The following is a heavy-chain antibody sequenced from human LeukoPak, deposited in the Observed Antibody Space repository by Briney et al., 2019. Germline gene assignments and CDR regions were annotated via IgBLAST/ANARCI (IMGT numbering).Heavy chain of an antibody. D-gene: IGHD1-20*01. J-gene: IGHJ6*02. V-gene: IGHV4-30-2*01. CDR3: ARDNWSLSSNKWFYYGLDV. CDR2: IYHSGST. CDR1: GGSISSGGYS. Sequence: PSETLSLTCTVSGGSISSGGYSWSWIRQPPGKGLEWIGYIYHSGSTYYNPSLKSRVTISVDRSKNQFSLSLSSVTAADTAVYFCARDNWSLSSNKWFYYGLDVWGQGTTVTVSS.